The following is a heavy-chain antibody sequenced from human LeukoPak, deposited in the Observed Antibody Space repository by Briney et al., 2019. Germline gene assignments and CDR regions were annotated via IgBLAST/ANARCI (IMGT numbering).Heavy chain of an antibody. J-gene: IGHJ6*02. V-gene: IGHV3-33*01. CDR1: GSTFSSYG. CDR2: IWYDGSNK. Sequence: GGSLRLSCAASGSTFSSYGMHWVRQAPGKGLEWVAVIWYDGSNKYYADSVKGRFTISRDNSKNTLYLQMNSLRAEDTAVYYCARGEYCTNGVCYMYYYYGMDVWGQGTTVTVSS. D-gene: IGHD2-8*01. CDR3: ARGEYCTNGVCYMYYYYGMDV.